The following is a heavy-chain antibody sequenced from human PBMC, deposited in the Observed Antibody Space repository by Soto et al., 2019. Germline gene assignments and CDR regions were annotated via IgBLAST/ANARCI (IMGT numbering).Heavy chain of an antibody. V-gene: IGHV4-31*03. CDR1: GGSISSRDYY. CDR2: LYYSGNT. D-gene: IGHD3-10*01. J-gene: IGHJ4*02. Sequence: SETLSLTGTISGGSISSRDYYWSRIRQHPGKGLEWIGYLYYSGNTNYNPSLESRVTISVDTSKNQFSLKLSSVTAADTAVYYCARSPENYYGSGSYFFDYWGQGTLVTVSS. CDR3: ARSPENYYGSGSYFFDY.